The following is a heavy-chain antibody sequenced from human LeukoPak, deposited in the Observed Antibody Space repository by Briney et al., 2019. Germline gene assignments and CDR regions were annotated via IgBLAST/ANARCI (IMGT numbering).Heavy chain of an antibody. CDR2: INPNSGGT. Sequence: ASVKVSRKASGYTFTTYYVHWVRQAPGQGLEWMGWINPNSGGTNYAQKFQGRVTMTRDTSISTAYMELSRLRSDDTAVYYCARERSGQRRSPRLNYWGQGTLVTVSS. CDR3: ARERSGQRRSPRLNY. V-gene: IGHV1-2*02. J-gene: IGHJ4*02. CDR1: GYTFTTYY. D-gene: IGHD6-25*01.